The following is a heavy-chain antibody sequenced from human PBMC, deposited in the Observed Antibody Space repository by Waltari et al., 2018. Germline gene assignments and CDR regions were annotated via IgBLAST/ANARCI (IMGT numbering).Heavy chain of an antibody. CDR3: ASSLRGLGYYYMDV. CDR1: GFTVSSNY. CDR2: IYSGGRT. J-gene: IGHJ6*03. D-gene: IGHD3-16*01. V-gene: IGHV3-53*02. Sequence: EVQLVETGGGLIQPGGSLRLSCSASGFTVSSNYMSWVRQAPGKGLEWVSVIYSGGRTYYADSVKGRFTIARDNSKNTLYLQMNSLRAEDTAVYYCASSLRGLGYYYMDVWGKGTTVTVSS.